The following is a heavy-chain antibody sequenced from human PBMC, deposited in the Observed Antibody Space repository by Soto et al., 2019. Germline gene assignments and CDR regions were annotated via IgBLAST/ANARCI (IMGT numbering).Heavy chain of an antibody. CDR3: ARAPHGHYYGSGRYLDY. V-gene: IGHV4-31*03. CDR2: IHYSGST. J-gene: IGHJ4*02. Sequence: QVQLQESGPGLVKPSQTLSLTCTVSGGSIISGGYYWSWIRQHPGKGLEWIGYIHYSGSTYYNASLKSRVTISLDTSKNHFSLRLSSVTAADTAVYYCARAPHGHYYGSGRYLDYWGQGTLVTVSS. CDR1: GGSIISGGYY. D-gene: IGHD3-10*01.